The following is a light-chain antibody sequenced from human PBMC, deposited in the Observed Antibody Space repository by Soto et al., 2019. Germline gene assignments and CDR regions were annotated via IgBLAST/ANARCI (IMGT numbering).Light chain of an antibody. CDR1: QGGSSY. V-gene: IGKV1-9*01. CDR2: AAS. J-gene: IGKJ3*01. Sequence: IQLTQSPSSLSASVGDRVTITCRASQGGSSYLAWYQQKPGKAPKLLISAASTLQSGVPSRFSGSGSGPDFTLSVSRLQPEDFATYYCQQLNAYTVFGPGTKVDLK. CDR3: QQLNAYTV.